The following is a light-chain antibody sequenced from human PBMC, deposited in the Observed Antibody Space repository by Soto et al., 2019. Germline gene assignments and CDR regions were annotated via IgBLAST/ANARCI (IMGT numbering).Light chain of an antibody. CDR1: QSVGSNY. V-gene: IGKV3-20*01. J-gene: IGKJ2*01. CDR2: GAS. CDR3: QQYGGSPLYI. Sequence: ESVLTQSPGTLSLSPGERATLSCRASQSVGSNYLAWYQRKPGQAPRLLIYGASSRATGIADRFSGSGSGTDFTLTISRLEPEDFAVYFCQQYGGSPLYIFGQGTKLEIK.